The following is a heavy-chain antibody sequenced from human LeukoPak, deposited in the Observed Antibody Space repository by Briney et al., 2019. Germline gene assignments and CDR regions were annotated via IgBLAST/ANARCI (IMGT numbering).Heavy chain of an antibody. CDR2: IIPIFGTA. D-gene: IGHD6-13*01. Sequence: GASVKVSCKASGGTFSSYAISWVRQAPGQGLEWMGRIIPIFGTANYAQKFQGRVTITRNTSISTAYMELSSLRSEDTAVYYCARVPSSRGTRPSQRANWFDPWGQGALVTVSS. CDR3: ARVPSSRGTRPSQRANWFDP. CDR1: GGTFSSYA. V-gene: IGHV1-69*05. J-gene: IGHJ5*02.